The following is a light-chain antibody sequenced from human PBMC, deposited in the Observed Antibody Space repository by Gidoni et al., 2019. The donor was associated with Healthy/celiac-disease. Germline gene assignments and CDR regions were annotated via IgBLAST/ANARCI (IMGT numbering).Light chain of an antibody. J-gene: IGKJ2*01. Sequence: TPAPFQGERATLSCRASQSVSSNLAWYQQKPGQAPRLLIYGASTRATGIPARFSGSGSGTEFTLTISSLQSEDFAVYYCQQYNNWPPRTFGQGTKLEIK. V-gene: IGKV3-15*01. CDR1: QSVSSN. CDR2: GAS. CDR3: QQYNNWPPRT.